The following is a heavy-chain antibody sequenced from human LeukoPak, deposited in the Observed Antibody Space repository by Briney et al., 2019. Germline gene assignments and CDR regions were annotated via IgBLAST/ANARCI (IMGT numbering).Heavy chain of an antibody. Sequence: SETLSLTCAVSGGSISSGGYSWSWIRQPPGKGLEWIGYIYYSGSTYYNPSLKSRVTISVDTSKTQFSLKLSSVTAADTAVYYCARASDFGPREYSTFDYWGQGTLVTVSS. D-gene: IGHD6-6*01. J-gene: IGHJ4*02. CDR2: IYYSGST. V-gene: IGHV4-30-4*07. CDR1: GGSISSGGYS. CDR3: ARASDFGPREYSTFDY.